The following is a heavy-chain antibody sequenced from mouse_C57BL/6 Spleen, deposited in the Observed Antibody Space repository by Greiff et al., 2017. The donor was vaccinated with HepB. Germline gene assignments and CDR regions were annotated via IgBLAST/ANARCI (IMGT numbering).Heavy chain of an antibody. CDR3: ARLNYYGSSDGAMDY. J-gene: IGHJ4*01. CDR1: GFSLTSYG. D-gene: IGHD1-1*01. Sequence: VTVVESGPGLVAPSQSLSITCTVSGFSLTSYGVHWVRQPPGKGLEWLVVIWSAGSTTYNSALKSRLSISKDNSKSQVFLKMNSLQTDDTAMYYCARLNYYGSSDGAMDYWGQGTSVTVSS. CDR2: IWSAGST. V-gene: IGHV2-6*03.